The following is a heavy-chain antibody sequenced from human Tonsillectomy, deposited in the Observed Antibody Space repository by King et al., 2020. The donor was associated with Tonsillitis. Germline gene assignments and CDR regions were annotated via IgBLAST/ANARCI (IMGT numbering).Heavy chain of an antibody. V-gene: IGHV3-30*18. Sequence: VQLVESGGGVVQPGRSLRLSCAASGFTFSSYGMHWVRQAPGKGLECVAVISYDGSNKYYADSVKGRFTISRDNSKNTLFLQVNSLRAEDTAVYFCAKEGEVVPVAIWGYYYYYMDVWGKGTTVTVSS. J-gene: IGHJ6*03. CDR3: AKEGEVVPVAIWGYYYYYMDV. D-gene: IGHD2-2*02. CDR1: GFTFSSYG. CDR2: ISYDGSNK.